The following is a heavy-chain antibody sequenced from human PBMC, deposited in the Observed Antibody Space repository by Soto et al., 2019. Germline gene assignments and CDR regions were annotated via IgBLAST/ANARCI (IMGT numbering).Heavy chain of an antibody. Sequence: GGSLRLSCAVSRFTFSSYEMNWVRQAPGKGLEWVSYIGTSGKTIYYADSVRGRFTISRDNAKNSLYLQMNSLRAEDTAVYFCARDPAIYSGKFDYGLDVWGRGTTVTVSS. V-gene: IGHV3-48*03. CDR3: ARDPAIYSGKFDYGLDV. CDR1: RFTFSSYE. CDR2: IGTSGKTI. D-gene: IGHD4-4*01. J-gene: IGHJ6*02.